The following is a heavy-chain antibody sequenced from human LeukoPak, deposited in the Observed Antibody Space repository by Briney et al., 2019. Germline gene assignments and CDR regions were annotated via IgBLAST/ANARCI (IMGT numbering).Heavy chain of an antibody. J-gene: IGHJ4*02. Sequence: SETLSLTCTVSGGSISSYYWSWIRQHPGKGLEWIGYLYYSASTYYNPSLKSRVIISLDTSKNQFSLKLSSVTAADTAVYYCARDTGIAVAGHYFDYWGQGTLVTVSS. D-gene: IGHD6-19*01. V-gene: IGHV4-59*06. CDR1: GGSISSYY. CDR2: LYYSAST. CDR3: ARDTGIAVAGHYFDY.